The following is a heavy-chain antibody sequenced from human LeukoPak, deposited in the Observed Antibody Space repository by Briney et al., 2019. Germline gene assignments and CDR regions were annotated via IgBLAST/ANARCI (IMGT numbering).Heavy chain of an antibody. Sequence: ASVKVSCKASGYTFTSYDINWVRQATGQGLEWMGWMNPNSGNTGYAQKFQGRVTMTRNTSISTAYMELSSLRSEDTAVYYCASYYDSSGYSPFDYWGQGTLVTVSS. D-gene: IGHD3-22*01. CDR2: MNPNSGNT. CDR1: GYTFTSYD. V-gene: IGHV1-8*01. CDR3: ASYYDSSGYSPFDY. J-gene: IGHJ4*02.